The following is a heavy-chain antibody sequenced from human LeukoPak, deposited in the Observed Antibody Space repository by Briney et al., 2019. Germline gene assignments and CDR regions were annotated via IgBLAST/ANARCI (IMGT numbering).Heavy chain of an antibody. Sequence: GRSLRLSCAASGFTFSSYGMHWIRQAPGKGLEWVAVISYDGSNKYYADSVKGRFTISRDNSKNTLYLQMNSLRAEDTAVYYCAKASTVKGDWFDPWGQGTLVTVSS. CDR3: AKASTVKGDWFDP. J-gene: IGHJ5*02. CDR2: ISYDGSNK. CDR1: GFTFSSYG. V-gene: IGHV3-30*18. D-gene: IGHD4-11*01.